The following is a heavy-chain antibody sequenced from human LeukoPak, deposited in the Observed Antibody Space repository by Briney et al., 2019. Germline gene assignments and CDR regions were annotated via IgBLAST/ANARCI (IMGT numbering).Heavy chain of an antibody. Sequence: GGSLRLSCAASGFTFSSYWMSWVRQAPGKGLEWVANIKQDGSEKYYVDSVKGRFTISRDNAKNSQYLQMNSLRAEDTAVYYCARVEYYDSSGYTYWGQGTLVTVSS. CDR3: ARVEYYDSSGYTY. CDR2: IKQDGSEK. D-gene: IGHD3-22*01. CDR1: GFTFSSYW. V-gene: IGHV3-7*01. J-gene: IGHJ4*02.